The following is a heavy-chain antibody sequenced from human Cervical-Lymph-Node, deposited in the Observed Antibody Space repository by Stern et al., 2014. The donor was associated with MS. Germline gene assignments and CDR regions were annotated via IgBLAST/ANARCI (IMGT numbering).Heavy chain of an antibody. J-gene: IGHJ6*02. D-gene: IGHD3-10*01. Sequence: ESGPALVKPTQTLTLTCTLSGVSLTSSGVRVSWIRQPPGKALEWLAPIDWDDDKFYSTSLKTRLTISKDTSKNQVVLTMTNMDPADTATYYCARQRLYYYGSGTEGGLNVWGQGTTVTVSS. CDR1: GVSLTSSGVR. CDR3: ARQRLYYYGSGTEGGLNV. V-gene: IGHV2-70*04. CDR2: IDWDDDK.